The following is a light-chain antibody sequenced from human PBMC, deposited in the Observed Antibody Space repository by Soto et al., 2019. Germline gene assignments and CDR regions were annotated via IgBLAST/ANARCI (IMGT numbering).Light chain of an antibody. V-gene: IGKV3-15*01. CDR3: QRYNNWPQAYT. CDR1: QSVSSN. Sequence: EIVMTQSPATLSVSPGERATLSCRASQSVSSNLAWYQQKPGQAPRLLIYGASTRATGIPARFSGSGSGTEFTLTISSLQSEDFAVYYCQRYNNWPQAYTFGQGTKLEIK. J-gene: IGKJ2*01. CDR2: GAS.